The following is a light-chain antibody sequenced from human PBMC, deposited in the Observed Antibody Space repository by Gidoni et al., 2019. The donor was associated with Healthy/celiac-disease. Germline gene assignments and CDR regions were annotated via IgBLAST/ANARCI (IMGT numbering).Light chain of an antibody. CDR2: AAS. Sequence: IQLLPSPSPLSASVGDRVTITCRAGQSISSYLNWYQRKPGKAPKLLIYAASRLRSGVPSRFSGRGSGTGVALNISSLQPENFETNYCQQGYSTPWTFGQGTKVEIK. CDR3: QQGYSTPWT. CDR1: QSISSY. V-gene: IGKV1-39*01. J-gene: IGKJ1*01.